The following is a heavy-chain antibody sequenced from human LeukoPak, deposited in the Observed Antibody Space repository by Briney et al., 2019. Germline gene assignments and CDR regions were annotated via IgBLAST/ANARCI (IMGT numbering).Heavy chain of an antibody. J-gene: IGHJ4*02. CDR2: IYTSGST. Sequence: SETLSLTCTVSGGSISSGSYYWSWIRQPAGKGLEWIGRIYTSGSTNYNPSLKSRVTMSVDTSKNQFSLKLSSVTAADTAVYYCARARGDHLDYWGQGTLVTVSS. CDR3: ARARGDHLDY. CDR1: GGSISSGSYY. D-gene: IGHD2-21*02. V-gene: IGHV4-61*02.